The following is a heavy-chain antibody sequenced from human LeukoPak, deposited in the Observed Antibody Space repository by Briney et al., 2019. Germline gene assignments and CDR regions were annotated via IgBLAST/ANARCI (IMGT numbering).Heavy chain of an antibody. J-gene: IGHJ4*02. CDR2: IYHSGST. Sequence: SSETLSLTCAVSGGSISSGGYSWSWIRQPPGKGLEWIGYIYHSGSTYYNPSLKSRVTISVDRSKNQFSLKLSSVTAADTAVYYCARVGGGYSYGSRSYFDYWGQGTLVTDSS. CDR1: GGSISSGGYS. CDR3: ARVGGGYSYGSRSYFDY. D-gene: IGHD5-18*01. V-gene: IGHV4-30-2*01.